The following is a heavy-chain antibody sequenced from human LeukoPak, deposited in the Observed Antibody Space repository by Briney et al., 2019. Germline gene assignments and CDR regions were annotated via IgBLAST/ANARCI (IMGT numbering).Heavy chain of an antibody. V-gene: IGHV3-23*01. J-gene: IGHJ5*02. D-gene: IGHD3-22*01. CDR3: AKDLLGYYYDSSGAERFDP. CDR1: GFTFSSYA. CDR2: ISGSGGST. Sequence: GGSLRLSCAASGFTFSSYAMSWVRQAPGKGLEWVSAISGSGGSTYYADSVKGRFTISRDNSKNTLYLQMNSLRAEDTAVYYCAKDLLGYYYDSSGAERFDPWGQGTLVTVSS.